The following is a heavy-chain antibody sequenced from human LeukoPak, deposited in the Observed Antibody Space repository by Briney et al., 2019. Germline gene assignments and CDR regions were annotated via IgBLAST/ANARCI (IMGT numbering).Heavy chain of an antibody. Sequence: PGGSLRLSCAASGFTVSSNYMSWVRQAPGKGLEWVSVIYSGGSTYYADSVKGRFTISRDNSKNTLYLQMNSLRAEDTAVYYCARAGYSGYDPATDAFDIWGQGTMVTVSS. CDR2: IYSGGST. CDR1: GFTVSSNY. V-gene: IGHV3-53*01. CDR3: ARAGYSGYDPATDAFDI. D-gene: IGHD5-12*01. J-gene: IGHJ3*02.